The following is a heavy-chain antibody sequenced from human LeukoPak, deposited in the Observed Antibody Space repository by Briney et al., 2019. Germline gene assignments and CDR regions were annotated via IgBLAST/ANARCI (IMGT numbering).Heavy chain of an antibody. Sequence: GESLKISCAASGFTFSSYVMSWVRQAPGKGLEWVSGISGSGGTTDYADSVKDRFTISRDNSKNTVYLQMNSLRVEDTAVYYCANVVRTVTIYTYWYFDLWGRGTLVTVSS. CDR3: ANVVRTVTIYTYWYFDL. D-gene: IGHD4-17*01. CDR1: GFTFSSYV. CDR2: ISGSGGTT. J-gene: IGHJ2*01. V-gene: IGHV3-23*01.